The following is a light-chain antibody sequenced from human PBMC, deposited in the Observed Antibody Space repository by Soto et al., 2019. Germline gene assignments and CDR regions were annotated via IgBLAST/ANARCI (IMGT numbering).Light chain of an antibody. V-gene: IGKV3-20*01. CDR1: QSVSNNY. J-gene: IGKJ4*01. CDR3: QQSGGSPLT. CDR2: GAS. Sequence: IVLTQSPGTLSWSPGERATLSCRASQSVSNNYLAWYQQKPGQAPRLLIYGASNRATGIPDRFSGSGSATDFTLTISRLEPEDFAVYFCQQSGGSPLTFGGGTKVDIK.